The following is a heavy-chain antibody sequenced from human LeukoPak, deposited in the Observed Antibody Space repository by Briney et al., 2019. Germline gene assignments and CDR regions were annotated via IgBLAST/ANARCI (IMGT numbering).Heavy chain of an antibody. V-gene: IGHV4-39*01. CDR1: GGSISSSSYY. D-gene: IGHD1-1*01. CDR3: ARPWTHPDY. Sequence: SETLPLTCTVSGGSISSSSYYWGWIRQPPGKGLEWIGSIYYSGSTHYNPSLKSRVTIFVDTSKNQFSLKLSSVTAADTAVYYCARPWTHPDYWGQGTLVTVSS. CDR2: IYYSGST. J-gene: IGHJ4*02.